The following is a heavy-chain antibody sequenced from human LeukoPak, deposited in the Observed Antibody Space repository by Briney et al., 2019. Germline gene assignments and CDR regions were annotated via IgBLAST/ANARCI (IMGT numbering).Heavy chain of an antibody. Sequence: SETLSLTCTVSGGSITSYYWAWLRQPPGKGLEWIGYLYYSGYSNYNPSLKSRVSMSVDTSKNQFSLKLTSVTAADTAVYYCARGAYYYDSSGYYNWFDPWGQGTLVTVSS. CDR2: LYYSGYS. CDR3: ARGAYYYDSSGYYNWFDP. D-gene: IGHD3-22*01. CDR1: GGSITSYY. V-gene: IGHV4-59*08. J-gene: IGHJ5*02.